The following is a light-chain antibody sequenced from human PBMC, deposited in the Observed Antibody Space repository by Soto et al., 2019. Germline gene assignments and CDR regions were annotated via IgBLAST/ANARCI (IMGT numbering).Light chain of an antibody. CDR3: SSYTSSSTYVV. Sequence: QSALTQPASGSGSPGQAISISCTGTSSDVGGYNYVSWYQQHPGKAPKLMIYDVINRPSGVSNRFSGSKSGNSASLTISGLQAEDEADYYCSSYTSSSTYVVFGGGTKLTVL. J-gene: IGLJ2*01. CDR2: DVI. CDR1: SSDVGGYNY. V-gene: IGLV2-14*03.